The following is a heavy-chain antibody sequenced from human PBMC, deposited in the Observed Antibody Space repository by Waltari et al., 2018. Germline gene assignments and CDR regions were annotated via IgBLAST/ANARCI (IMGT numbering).Heavy chain of an antibody. V-gene: IGHV6-1*01. D-gene: IGHD6-19*01. CDR2: TYYRFKWDN. J-gene: IGHJ4*02. CDR1: GDSVSSNSAA. CDR3: ARGSGGWYGQPLDY. Sequence: QVQLQQSGPGLVKPSQTLSLTCAISGDSVSSNSAAWNWIRQSPSRGLEWLGRTYYRFKWDNDYAVFVKSRITINPDTSKNQFSLQLNSVTPEDTAVYYCARGSGGWYGQPLDYWGQGTLVTVSS.